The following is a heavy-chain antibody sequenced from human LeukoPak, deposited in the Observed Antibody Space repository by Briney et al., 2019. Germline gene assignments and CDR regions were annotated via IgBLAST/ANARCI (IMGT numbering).Heavy chain of an antibody. CDR1: EFSVGSNY. Sequence: GGSLRLSCAASEFSVGSNYMTWVRQAPGKGLEWVSLIYSGGSTYYAESVKGRFTISRDNSKNTLYLQMNSPRAEDTAAYYCAKDGNWARFENWGQGTLVTVSS. D-gene: IGHD7-27*01. CDR2: IYSGGST. CDR3: AKDGNWARFEN. V-gene: IGHV3-53*01. J-gene: IGHJ4*02.